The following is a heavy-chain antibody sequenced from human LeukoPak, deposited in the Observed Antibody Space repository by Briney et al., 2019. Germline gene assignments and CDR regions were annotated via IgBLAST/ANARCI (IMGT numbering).Heavy chain of an antibody. D-gene: IGHD6-19*01. V-gene: IGHV4-59*08. J-gene: IGHJ4*02. Sequence: SETLSLTCTVSGGSISSYYWSWIRQPPGKGLEWIGYIYYSGSTNYNPSLKSRVTISVGTSKNQFSLKLSSVTAADTAVYYCARHGSGIAVFDYWGQGTLVTVSS. CDR3: ARHGSGIAVFDY. CDR1: GGSISSYY. CDR2: IYYSGST.